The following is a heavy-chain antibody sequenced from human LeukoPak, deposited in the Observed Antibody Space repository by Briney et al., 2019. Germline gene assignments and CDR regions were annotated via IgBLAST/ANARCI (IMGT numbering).Heavy chain of an antibody. J-gene: IGHJ4*02. Sequence: SETLSLTCAVYGGSFSGYYWSWIRQPPGKGLEWIGEINHSGSTNYNPSLKSRVTISVDTSKNQFSLKLSSVTAADTAVYYCARGLRITMVRGGPIDYWGQGTLVTVSS. CDR1: GGSFSGYY. V-gene: IGHV4-34*01. D-gene: IGHD3-10*01. CDR2: INHSGST. CDR3: ARGLRITMVRGGPIDY.